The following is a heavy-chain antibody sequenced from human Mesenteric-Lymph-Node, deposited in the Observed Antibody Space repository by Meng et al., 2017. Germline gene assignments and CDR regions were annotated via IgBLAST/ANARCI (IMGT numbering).Heavy chain of an antibody. D-gene: IGHD2-15*01. J-gene: IGHJ4*02. Sequence: GESLKISCKGSGYSFTSYWIGWVRQMPGKGLEWVGIIYPGDSDTRYSPSFQGQVTISADKSISTAYLQWSSLKASDTAMYYCASFQYCSGGSCYPYWFDYWGQGTPVTVSS. V-gene: IGHV5-51*01. CDR2: IYPGDSDT. CDR3: ASFQYCSGGSCYPYWFDY. CDR1: GYSFTSYW.